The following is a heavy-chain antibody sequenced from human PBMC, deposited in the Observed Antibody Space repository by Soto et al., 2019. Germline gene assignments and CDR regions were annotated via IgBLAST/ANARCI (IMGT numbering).Heavy chain of an antibody. CDR2: ISSSSSYI. CDR3: ARARALMVYADIYYYYYGMDV. D-gene: IGHD2-8*01. CDR1: GFTFSSYV. J-gene: IGHJ6*02. V-gene: IGHV3-21*01. Sequence: GGSLILSCAASGFTFSSYVMNWVRQAPGKGLEWVSSISSSSSYIYYADSVKGRFTISRDNAKNSLYLQMNSLRAEDTAVYYCARARALMVYADIYYYYYGMDVWGQGTTVTVSS.